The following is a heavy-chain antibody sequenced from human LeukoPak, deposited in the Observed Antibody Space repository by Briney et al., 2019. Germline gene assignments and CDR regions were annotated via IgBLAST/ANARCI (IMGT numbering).Heavy chain of an antibody. D-gene: IGHD3-10*01. Sequence: GASVKVSCKASGGTFSSYAISWVRQAPGQGLEWMGRIIPILGIANYAQKFQGRVTITADKSTSTAYMELSSLRSEDTAVYYCARDGPIRWGLLWFGELKGMDVWGQGTTVTVSS. J-gene: IGHJ6*02. CDR2: IIPILGIA. V-gene: IGHV1-69*04. CDR1: GGTFSSYA. CDR3: ARDGPIRWGLLWFGELKGMDV.